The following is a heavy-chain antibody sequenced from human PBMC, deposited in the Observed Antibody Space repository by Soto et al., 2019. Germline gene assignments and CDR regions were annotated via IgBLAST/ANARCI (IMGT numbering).Heavy chain of an antibody. CDR3: SPYDFWSGNYYYYGMDV. J-gene: IGHJ6*02. Sequence: EVQLSESGGGLVQPGGSVRLSCAASGFNFGRYVMSWVRQAPGKGLEWVSAIGGSGAVSYYADFAKGRFTISRDNSKNTMYLQMSSLRVEDTAVYWCSPYDFWSGNYYYYGMDVWGQGTTVIVSS. V-gene: IGHV3-23*01. CDR2: IGGSGAVS. CDR1: GFNFGRYV. D-gene: IGHD3-3*01.